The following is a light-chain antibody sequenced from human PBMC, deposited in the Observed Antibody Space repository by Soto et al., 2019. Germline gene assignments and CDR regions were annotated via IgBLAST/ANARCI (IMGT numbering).Light chain of an antibody. CDR3: SSYTSSSKGV. V-gene: IGLV2-18*02. Sequence: QSVLTQPPSVSGSLGQSVTISCTGTSSDVGSYNRVSWYQQPPGTAPKLMIYEVSNRPSGVPDRFSGSKSGNTASLTISGLQAEDEADYYCSSYTSSSKGVFGTGTKVTVL. CDR2: EVS. CDR1: SSDVGSYNR. J-gene: IGLJ1*01.